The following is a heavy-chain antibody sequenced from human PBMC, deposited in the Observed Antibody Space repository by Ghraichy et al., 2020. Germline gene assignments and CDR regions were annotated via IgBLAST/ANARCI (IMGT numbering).Heavy chain of an antibody. CDR2: IIPIFGTA. J-gene: IGHJ2*01. V-gene: IGHV1-69*13. Sequence: SVKVSCKASGGTFSSYAISWVRQAPGQGLEWMGGIIPIFGTANYAQKFQGRVTITADESTSTAYMELSSLRSEDTAVYYCASTYYDSSGYYSPDWYFDLWGRGTLVTVSS. CDR3: ASTYYDSSGYYSPDWYFDL. D-gene: IGHD3-22*01. CDR1: GGTFSSYA.